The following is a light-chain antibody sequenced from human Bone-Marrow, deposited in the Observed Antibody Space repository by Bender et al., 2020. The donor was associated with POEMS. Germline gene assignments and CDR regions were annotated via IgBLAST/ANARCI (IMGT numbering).Light chain of an antibody. V-gene: IGLV2-11*01. Sequence: QSALTQPRSVSGSPGQSVTISCTGTRFDVGDYDYVSWYQQYPGKAHKVMIYDVSKPPSGVPDRFSGSKSGHTASLTISGLQAEDEADYFCCSYAGTYTFVFGGGTRVTVL. J-gene: IGLJ3*02. CDR3: CSYAGTYTFV. CDR2: DVS. CDR1: RFDVGDYDY.